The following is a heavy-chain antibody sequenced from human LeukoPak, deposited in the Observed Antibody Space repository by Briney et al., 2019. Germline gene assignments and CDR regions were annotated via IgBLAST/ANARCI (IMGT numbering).Heavy chain of an antibody. CDR1: GGTFSSYA. V-gene: IGHV1-2*04. CDR3: ARGAYYYDSSGHDAFDI. Sequence: GASVKVSCKASGGTFSSYAISWVRQAPGQGLEWMGWINPNSGGTNYAQKFQGWVTMTRDTSISTAYMELSRLRSDDTAVYYCARGAYYYDSSGHDAFDIWGQGTMVTVSS. D-gene: IGHD3-22*01. CDR2: INPNSGGT. J-gene: IGHJ3*02.